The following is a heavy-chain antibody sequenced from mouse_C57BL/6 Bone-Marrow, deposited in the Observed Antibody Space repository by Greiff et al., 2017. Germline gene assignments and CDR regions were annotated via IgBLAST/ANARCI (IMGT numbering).Heavy chain of an antibody. CDR1: GYTFTNTY. Sequence: EVQLQQSVAELVRPGASVKLSCTASGYTFTNTYMHWVKQRPEQGLEWIGKIYPANGNTQYAPKFQGKATITADKSSSTAYMQLSSLTSEDTAIYYCARSRYYGCSYCFAYWGQGTTLTVSA. D-gene: IGHD1-1*01. CDR2: IYPANGNT. V-gene: IGHV14-3*01. J-gene: IGHJ2*01. CDR3: ARSRYYGCSYCFAY.